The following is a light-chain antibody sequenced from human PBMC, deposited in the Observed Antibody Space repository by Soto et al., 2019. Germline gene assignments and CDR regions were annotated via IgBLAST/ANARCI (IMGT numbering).Light chain of an antibody. CDR1: SSDVGGYNY. CDR3: SSYTSSSTLV. CDR2: EVS. Sequence: QSALTQPDSVSGSPGQSITISCTGTSSDVGGYNYVSWYQQHPGKAPKLMIYEVSNRPSGVSNRFSGSKSGNTASLTISGLQAEDEAEYYCSSYTSSSTLVFGGGTKLTVL. V-gene: IGLV2-14*01. J-gene: IGLJ2*01.